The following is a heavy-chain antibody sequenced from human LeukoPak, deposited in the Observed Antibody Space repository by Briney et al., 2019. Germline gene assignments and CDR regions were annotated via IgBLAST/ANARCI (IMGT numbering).Heavy chain of an antibody. Sequence: SETLSLTCTVSGYSISSGYYWGWIRQPPGKGLEWIGSIYHSGSTNYNPSLKSRVTISVDTSKNQFSLKLSSVTAADTAVYYCARRIYSIRYSSSWGGSKGHPYYFDYWGQGTLVTVSS. CDR2: IYHSGST. D-gene: IGHD6-13*01. J-gene: IGHJ4*02. V-gene: IGHV4-38-2*02. CDR1: GYSISSGYY. CDR3: ARRIYSIRYSSSWGGSKGHPYYFDY.